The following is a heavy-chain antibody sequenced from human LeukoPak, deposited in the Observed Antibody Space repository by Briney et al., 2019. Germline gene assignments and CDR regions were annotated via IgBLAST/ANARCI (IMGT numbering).Heavy chain of an antibody. CDR1: GYSISSGYY. CDR3: ARWRFWSGEIDY. V-gene: IGHV4-38-2*01. J-gene: IGHJ4*02. Sequence: SETLSLTCAVSGYSISSGYYWGWIRQPPGKGLEWIGSIYHSGSTYYNPSPKSRVTISVDTSKNQFSLKLSSVTAADTAVYYCARWRFWSGEIDYWGQGTLVTVSS. D-gene: IGHD3-3*01. CDR2: IYHSGST.